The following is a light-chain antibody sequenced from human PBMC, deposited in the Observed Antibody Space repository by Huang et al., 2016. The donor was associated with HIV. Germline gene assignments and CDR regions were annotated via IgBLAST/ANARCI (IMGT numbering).Light chain of an antibody. V-gene: IGKV3D-20*01. CDR3: QQYGSAPVT. CDR1: QRVSSDN. Sequence: EIVLTQSPVTLSLAPGERVTLSCGASQRVSSDNVAWYQQKSGQAPRLLIYDASIRAAGVPDRFSGSGSGTDFTLSISSLEPEDFAVYHCQQYGSAPVTFGHGTRLEI. J-gene: IGKJ1*01. CDR2: DAS.